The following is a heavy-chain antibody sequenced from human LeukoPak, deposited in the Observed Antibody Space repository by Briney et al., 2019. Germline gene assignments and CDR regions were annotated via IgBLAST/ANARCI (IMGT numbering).Heavy chain of an antibody. V-gene: IGHV4-59*01. Sequence: SETLSLTCTVSGASISSYYWSWIRHPPGNGLEWIGYIYYSGSTKYNPSLKSRVTISLDTSKNQFSLKLSSVTAVDTAVYYCAVGYNYGYLDYWGQGTLVTVSS. D-gene: IGHD5-18*01. J-gene: IGHJ4*02. CDR2: IYYSGST. CDR3: AVGYNYGYLDY. CDR1: GASISSYY.